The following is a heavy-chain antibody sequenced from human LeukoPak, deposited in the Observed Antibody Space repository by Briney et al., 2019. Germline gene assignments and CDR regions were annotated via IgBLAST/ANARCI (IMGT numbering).Heavy chain of an antibody. D-gene: IGHD5-18*01. Sequence: ASVKVSCKASGFTFTSSAMQWVRQARGQRLEWIGWIVVGSGNTNYAQKFQERVTITRDMSTSTAYMELSSLRSEDTAVYYCAAVSGYSYGPFDYWGQGTLVTVSS. V-gene: IGHV1-58*02. CDR3: AAVSGYSYGPFDY. CDR1: GFTFTSSA. J-gene: IGHJ4*02. CDR2: IVVGSGNT.